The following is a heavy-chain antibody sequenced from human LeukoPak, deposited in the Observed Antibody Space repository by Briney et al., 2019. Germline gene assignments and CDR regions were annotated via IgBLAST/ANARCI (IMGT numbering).Heavy chain of an antibody. V-gene: IGHV4-59*01. J-gene: IGHJ4*02. CDR2: IYYSGST. D-gene: IGHD4-23*01. CDR1: GRSISTYF. Sequence: SETLSLTCTVSGRSISTYFWSWIRQPPGKGLEWIGYIYYSGSTNYNPSLKSRVTISLDTSKNQFSLKLSSVTAADTAMYYCARVSRGNSVGGDYWGQGTLVTVSS. CDR3: ARVSRGNSVGGDY.